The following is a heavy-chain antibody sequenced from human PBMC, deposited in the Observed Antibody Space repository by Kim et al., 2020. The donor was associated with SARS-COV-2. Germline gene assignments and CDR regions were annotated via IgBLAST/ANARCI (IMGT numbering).Heavy chain of an antibody. CDR2: T. CDR3: ARDSSGYNWFDP. V-gene: IGHV4-61*02. J-gene: IGHJ5*02. Sequence: TNYNPSLKSRVTISVDTSKNQFSLKLNSVTAADTAVYFCARDSSGYNWFDPWGQGTLVTVSS.